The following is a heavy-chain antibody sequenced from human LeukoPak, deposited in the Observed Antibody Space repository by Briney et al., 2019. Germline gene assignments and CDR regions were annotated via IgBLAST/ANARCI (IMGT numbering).Heavy chain of an antibody. J-gene: IGHJ4*02. CDR1: EYTFTSYA. CDR2: INTNTGNP. D-gene: IGHD3-22*01. Sequence: ASVKVSCKASEYTFTSYALNWVRQAPGQGLEWMGWINTNTGNPTYAQGFTGRFVFSSDTSVGTAYLQINSLEAEDTAVYYCTRPDSSGYYLDYWGQGTLVTVSS. V-gene: IGHV7-4-1*02. CDR3: TRPDSSGYYLDY.